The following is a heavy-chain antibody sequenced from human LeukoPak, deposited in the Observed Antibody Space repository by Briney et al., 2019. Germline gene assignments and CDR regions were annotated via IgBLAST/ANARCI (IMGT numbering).Heavy chain of an antibody. CDR3: ARDSSGWYQDY. J-gene: IGHJ4*02. V-gene: IGHV1-2*02. CDR1: GYTFTGYY. CDR2: INPNSGGT. D-gene: IGHD6-19*01. Sequence: ASVKVSCKASGYTFTGYYMHWVRQAPGEGLEWMGWINPNSGGTKYAQKFQGRVTMTRDTSISTAYMELSRLRSDDTAAYYCARDSSGWYQDYWGQGTLVTVSS.